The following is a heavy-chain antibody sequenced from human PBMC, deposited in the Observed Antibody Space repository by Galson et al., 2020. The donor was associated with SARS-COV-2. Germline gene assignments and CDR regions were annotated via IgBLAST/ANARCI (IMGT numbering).Heavy chain of an antibody. V-gene: IGHV1-2*02. D-gene: IGHD6-19*01. CDR3: ARGEQWLVVWFDP. CDR1: GYTFTGYY. Sequence: ASVKVSCKASGYTFTGYYMHWVRQAPGQGLEWMGWINPNSGGTNYAQKFQGRVTMTRDTSISTAYMELSRLRSDDTAVYYCARGEQWLVVWFDPWGQGTLVTVSS. J-gene: IGHJ5*02. CDR2: INPNSGGT.